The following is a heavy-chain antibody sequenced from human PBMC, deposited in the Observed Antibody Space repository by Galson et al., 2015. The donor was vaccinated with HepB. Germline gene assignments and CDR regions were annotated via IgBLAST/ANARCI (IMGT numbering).Heavy chain of an antibody. CDR2: INLSGGST. CDR3: AKGGAGSTNYDY. J-gene: IGHJ4*02. D-gene: IGHD5-24*01. V-gene: IGHV1-46*01. CDR1: GSTFTSYY. Sequence: SVKVSCKASGSTFTSYYMHWVRQAPGQGLEWMGMINLSGGSTGYAQKFQGRVTMTRDTSTSTVYMDLSSLRSEDTALYYCAKGGAGSTNYDYWGQGTLVTVSP.